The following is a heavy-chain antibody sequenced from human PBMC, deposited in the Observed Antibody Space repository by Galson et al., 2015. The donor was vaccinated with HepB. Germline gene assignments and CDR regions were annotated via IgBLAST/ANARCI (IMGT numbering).Heavy chain of an antibody. CDR3: ARDSRKDIVVVPAASSAFDI. V-gene: IGHV1-69*04. CDR2: IIPILGIA. CDR1: GGTFSSYT. J-gene: IGHJ3*02. D-gene: IGHD2-2*01. Sequence: SVKVSCKASGGTFSSYTISWVRQAPGQGLEWMGRIIPILGIANYAQKFQGRVTITADKSTSTAYMELSSLRSEDTAVCYCARDSRKDIVVVPAASSAFDIWGQGTMVTVSS.